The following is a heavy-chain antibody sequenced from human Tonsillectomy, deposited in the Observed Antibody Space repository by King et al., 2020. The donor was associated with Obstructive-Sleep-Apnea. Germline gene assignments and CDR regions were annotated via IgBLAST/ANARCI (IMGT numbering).Heavy chain of an antibody. J-gene: IGHJ1*01. V-gene: IGHV3-23*04. CDR2: ISGSGGST. Sequence: VQLVESGGGLVQPGGSLRLSCAASGFTFSSYAMSWVRQAPGKGLEWVSAISGSGGSTYYADSVKGRFTISRDNSKNTLYLQMNSLRAEDTAVYYFATSIRYFDWLSRPGAEYFQHWGQGTLVTVSS. CDR3: ATSIRYFDWLSRPGAEYFQH. D-gene: IGHD3-9*01. CDR1: GFTFSSYA.